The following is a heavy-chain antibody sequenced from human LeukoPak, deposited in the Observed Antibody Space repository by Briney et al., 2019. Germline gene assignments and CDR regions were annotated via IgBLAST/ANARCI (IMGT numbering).Heavy chain of an antibody. CDR1: GFIFSSYG. J-gene: IGHJ4*02. CDR3: ARDNDSRDPPHFDY. Sequence: GGSLRLSCAASGFIFSSYGMYWVRQAPGKGLEWLAFIRYDGTNTYYADSVKGRFTISRDNSKNTVYLQMNSLRAEDTAVFYCARDNDSRDPPHFDYWGQGTLVTVSS. D-gene: IGHD3-16*01. V-gene: IGHV3-30*02. CDR2: IRYDGTNT.